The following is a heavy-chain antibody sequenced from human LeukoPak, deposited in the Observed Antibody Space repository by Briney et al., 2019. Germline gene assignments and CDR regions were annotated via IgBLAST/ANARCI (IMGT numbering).Heavy chain of an antibody. Sequence: SETLSLTCAVYGGSFSGYYWSWIRQPPGKGLEWIGGINHSGSTNYNPSLKSRVTISVDTSKNQFSLKLSSVTAADTAVYYCARHAGDILTGYYTALYWYFDLWGRGTLVTVSS. D-gene: IGHD3-9*01. J-gene: IGHJ2*01. CDR2: INHSGST. CDR3: ARHAGDILTGYYTALYWYFDL. V-gene: IGHV4-34*01. CDR1: GGSFSGYY.